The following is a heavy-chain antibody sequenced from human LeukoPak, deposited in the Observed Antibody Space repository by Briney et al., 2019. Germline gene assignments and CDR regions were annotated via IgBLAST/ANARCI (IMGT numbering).Heavy chain of an antibody. CDR1: GFTFSSYT. V-gene: IGHV3-30*04. CDR2: ISYDGSNK. Sequence: GGSLRLSCAASGFTFSSYTMGWVRQAPGKGLEWVAVISYDGSNKYYADSVKGRFTISRDNSKNTLYLQMNSLRAEDTAVYYCARDLGSGSYWYYFDYWGQGTLVTVSS. D-gene: IGHD3-10*01. J-gene: IGHJ4*02. CDR3: ARDLGSGSYWYYFDY.